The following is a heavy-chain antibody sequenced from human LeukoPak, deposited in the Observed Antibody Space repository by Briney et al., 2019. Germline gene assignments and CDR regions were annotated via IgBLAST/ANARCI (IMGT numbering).Heavy chain of an antibody. CDR1: GFTFSNVW. Sequence: GGSLRLSCGASGFTFSNVWMSWVRQAPGKGLEWVAVISYDGPNKNYADSVKGRFTISRDSSKNTVYLEMNSLRGEDTAVYYCARDPEHYGSGSYLDYWGQGSLVTVSS. D-gene: IGHD3-10*01. J-gene: IGHJ4*02. CDR3: ARDPEHYGSGSYLDY. CDR2: ISYDGPNK. V-gene: IGHV3-30-3*01.